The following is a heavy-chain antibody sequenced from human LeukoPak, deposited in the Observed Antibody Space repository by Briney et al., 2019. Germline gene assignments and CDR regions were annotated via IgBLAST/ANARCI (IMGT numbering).Heavy chain of an antibody. CDR2: IPYDSSNK. J-gene: IGHJ5*01. Sequence: GGSLRLSCAASGLTFSRYAMHWVRQAPGKGLEWVAVIPYDSSNKYYRDSVKGRFTISRDNSKNTLYLQMNSLRAEDTAVYYCAKNRVPTAITPDSWGQGTLVTVSS. CDR1: GLTFSRYA. V-gene: IGHV3-30*02. CDR3: AKNRVPTAITPDS. D-gene: IGHD2-2*02.